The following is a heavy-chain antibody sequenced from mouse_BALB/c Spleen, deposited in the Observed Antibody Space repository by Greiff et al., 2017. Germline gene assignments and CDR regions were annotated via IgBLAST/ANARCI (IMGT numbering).Heavy chain of an antibody. CDR1: GFTFSSYA. J-gene: IGHJ3*01. CDR3: ARRGGGYDPFAY. V-gene: IGHV5-6-5*01. D-gene: IGHD2-2*01. CDR2: ISSGGST. Sequence: EVKLMESGGGLVKPGGSLKLSCAASGFTFSSYAMSWVRQTPEKRLEWVASISSGGSTYYPDSVKGRFTISRDNARNILYLQMSSLRSEDTAMYYCARRGGGYDPFAYWGQGTLVTVSA.